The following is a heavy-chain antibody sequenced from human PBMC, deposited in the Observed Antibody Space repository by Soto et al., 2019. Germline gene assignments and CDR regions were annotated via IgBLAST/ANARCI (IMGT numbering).Heavy chain of an antibody. CDR2: IIPIFGTA. V-gene: IGHV1-69*13. CDR3: ARASRYSSGYYGIDDAFDI. CDR1: GGTFSSYS. Sequence: GASVKVSCKASGGTFSSYSISWVRQAPGQGLEWMGGIIPIFGTANYAQKFQGRVTITADESTSTAYMELSSLRSEDTAVYYCARASRYSSGYYGIDDAFDIWGQGTMVTVSS. D-gene: IGHD3-22*01. J-gene: IGHJ3*02.